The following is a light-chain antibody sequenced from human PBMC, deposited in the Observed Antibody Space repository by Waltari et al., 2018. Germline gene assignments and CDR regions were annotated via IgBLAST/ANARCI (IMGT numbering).Light chain of an antibody. J-gene: IGKJ4*01. Sequence: DIQVTQSPSFMSASVGDTVTFTCRASQNIYNFFNWYQQKPGSAPRLLVYPAINLENGVPSRFSASGSGTEFTLTISSLQPEDFATYYWQQSFKNPISFGGGTKVEIK. CDR1: QNIYNF. CDR3: QQSFKNPIS. CDR2: PAI. V-gene: IGKV1-39*01.